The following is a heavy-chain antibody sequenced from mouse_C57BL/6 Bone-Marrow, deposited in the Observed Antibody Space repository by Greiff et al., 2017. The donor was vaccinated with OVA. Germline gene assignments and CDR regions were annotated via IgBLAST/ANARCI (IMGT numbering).Heavy chain of an antibody. CDR1: GYTFTSYW. J-gene: IGHJ4*01. CDR3: ARDGYYTEKAMDY. CDR2: IHPNSGST. D-gene: IGHD2-3*01. V-gene: IGHV1-64*01. Sequence: QVQLQQPGAELVKPGASVKLSCKASGYTFTSYWMHWVKQRPGQGLEWIGMIHPNSGSTNYNEKFKSKATLTVDKSSSTAYMQLSSLTSEDSAVYYGARDGYYTEKAMDYWGQGTSVTVSS.